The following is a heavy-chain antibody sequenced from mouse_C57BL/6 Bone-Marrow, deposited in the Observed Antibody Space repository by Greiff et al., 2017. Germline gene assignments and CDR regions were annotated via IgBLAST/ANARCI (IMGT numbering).Heavy chain of an antibody. V-gene: IGHV1-69*01. CDR2: IDPSDSYT. Sequence: QVQLKQPGAELVMPGASVKLSCKASGYTFTSYWMHWVKQRPGQGLEWIGEIDPSDSYTNYNQKFKGKSTLTVDQSSSTAYMQLSSLTSEDSAVYYCARGYYYGSPDRYFDVWGTGTTVTVSS. CDR1: GYTFTSYW. D-gene: IGHD1-1*01. J-gene: IGHJ1*03. CDR3: ARGYYYGSPDRYFDV.